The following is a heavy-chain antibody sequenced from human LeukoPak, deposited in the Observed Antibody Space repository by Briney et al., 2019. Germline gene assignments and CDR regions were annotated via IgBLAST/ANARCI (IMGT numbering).Heavy chain of an antibody. D-gene: IGHD1-26*01. CDR3: ARDYSGSYYRNTFDY. CDR2: INAGNGNT. J-gene: IGHJ4*02. V-gene: IGHV1-3*01. Sequence: GASAKVSCKASGYTFTSYAMHWVRQAPGQRLEWMGWINAGNGNTKYSQKFQGRVTITRDTSASTAYMELSSLRSEDTAVYYCARDYSGSYYRNTFDYWGQGTLVTVSS. CDR1: GYTFTSYA.